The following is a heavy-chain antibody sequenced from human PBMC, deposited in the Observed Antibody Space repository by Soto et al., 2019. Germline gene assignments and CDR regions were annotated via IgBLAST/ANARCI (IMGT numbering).Heavy chain of an antibody. V-gene: IGHV3-11*01. CDR3: ARVRALRDWYFDL. CDR2: ISSSGSTI. Sequence: PGGSLRLSCAASGCTFSDYYMSWIRQAPGKGLEWVSYISSSGSTIYYADSVKGRFTISRDNAKNSLYLQMNSLRAKVTAVYYCARVRALRDWYFDLWGRGTLVTVSS. J-gene: IGHJ2*01. CDR1: GCTFSDYY.